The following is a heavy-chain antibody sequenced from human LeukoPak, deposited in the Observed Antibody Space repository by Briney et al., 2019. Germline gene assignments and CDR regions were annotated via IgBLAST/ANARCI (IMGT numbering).Heavy chain of an antibody. Sequence: GGSLRLSCAASGFTFSSYATHWVRQAPGKGLEWVAVISYDGSNKYYADSVKGRFTISRDNSKNTLYLQMNSLRAGDTAVYYCARGGGLWGQGTLVTVSS. J-gene: IGHJ4*02. D-gene: IGHD3-16*01. CDR2: ISYDGSNK. CDR3: ARGGGL. CDR1: GFTFSSYA. V-gene: IGHV3-30-3*01.